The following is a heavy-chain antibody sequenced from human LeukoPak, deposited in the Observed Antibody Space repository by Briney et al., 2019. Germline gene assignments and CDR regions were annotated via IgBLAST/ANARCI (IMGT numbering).Heavy chain of an antibody. Sequence: PSETLPLTCAVYGGSFSGYYWSWIRQPPGKGLEWIGEINHSGSTNYNPSLKSRVTISVDTSKNQFSLKLSSVTAADTAVYYCARERRQLERRGYFDYWGQGTLVTVSS. D-gene: IGHD1-1*01. CDR3: ARERRQLERRGYFDY. CDR1: GGSFSGYY. CDR2: INHSGST. J-gene: IGHJ4*02. V-gene: IGHV4-34*01.